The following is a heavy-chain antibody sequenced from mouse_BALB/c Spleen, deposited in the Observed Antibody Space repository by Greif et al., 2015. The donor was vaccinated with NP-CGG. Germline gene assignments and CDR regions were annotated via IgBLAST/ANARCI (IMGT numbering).Heavy chain of an antibody. J-gene: IGHJ4*01. D-gene: IGHD3-3*01. CDR1: GYTFTNYA. V-gene: IGHV1S137*01. CDR2: IYTDYGDT. CDR3: AREGRGALYMDF. Sequence: VQLQQSGAELVRPGVSVKISCKGSGYTFTNYAMHWVKQRHAKSLEWIGVIYTDYGDTSYNEKFKGKATMTVDKSSSTAYMELGRLTSEDSAVYCCAREGRGALYMDFWGEGTSVTVSS.